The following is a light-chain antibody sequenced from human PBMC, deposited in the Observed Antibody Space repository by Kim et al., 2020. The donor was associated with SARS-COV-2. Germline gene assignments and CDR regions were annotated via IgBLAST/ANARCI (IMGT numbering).Light chain of an antibody. CDR2: AAS. CDR3: QQINITPCT. V-gene: IGKV1-39*01. J-gene: IGKJ3*01. Sequence: DIQMTQSPSSLSASVGDRVTITCRTTQSISSHLNWYQQKPGRAPKLLISAASTLQSGVPSRFSGSGSETNFTLTISSLQPEDFATYFCQQINITPCTFGPGTKVDI. CDR1: QSISSH.